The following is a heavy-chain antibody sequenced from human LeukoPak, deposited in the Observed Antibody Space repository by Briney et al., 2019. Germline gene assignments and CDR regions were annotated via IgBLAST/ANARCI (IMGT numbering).Heavy chain of an antibody. V-gene: IGHV3-23*01. CDR1: GFTFNNYA. D-gene: IGHD2-15*01. CDR2: ISGSDGST. J-gene: IGHJ4*02. Sequence: GGSLRLSCAASGFTFNNYAMSWVRQAPGKGLERVSSISGSDGSTYYADSAKGRFTISRDNSKNTVYLEMNSLRADDTAVYYCAKDRGYSSGFDYWGQGTLVTVAS. CDR3: AKDRGYSSGFDY.